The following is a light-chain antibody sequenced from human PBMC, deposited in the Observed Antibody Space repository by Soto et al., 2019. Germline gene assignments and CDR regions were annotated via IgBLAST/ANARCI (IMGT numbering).Light chain of an antibody. CDR3: KQYNTWPIT. CDR1: DILSSIY. Sequence: EILSTQSAFSLSMTPVHRATLSCRLSDILSSIYLAMYTQKPGQAPRLLTYSASTRATGIPARFSGSGSGNEFIIAFRRLKSEDVVVYYFKQYNTWPITLGSGTRLEI. V-gene: IGKV3-15*01. CDR2: SAS. J-gene: IGKJ5*01.